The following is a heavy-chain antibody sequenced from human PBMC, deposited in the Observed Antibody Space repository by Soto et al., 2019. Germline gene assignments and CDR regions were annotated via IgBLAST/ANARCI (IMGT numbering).Heavy chain of an antibody. CDR2: ISGNATST. V-gene: IGHV3-23*01. Sequence: LILSCAAAGFTFSSFAMNWGRHAGVKGLEWVAVISGNATSTYYADSVRGRFTISRDNSKNTMYLQMNSLRAEDTAVYYCAKKAGIISRYGLDVWGQGTTVTVSS. CDR1: GFTFSSFA. J-gene: IGHJ6*02. CDR3: AKKAGIISRYGLDV.